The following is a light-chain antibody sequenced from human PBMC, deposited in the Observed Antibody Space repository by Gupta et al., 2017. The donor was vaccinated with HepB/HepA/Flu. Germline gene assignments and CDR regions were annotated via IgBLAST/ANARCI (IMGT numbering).Light chain of an antibody. CDR2: WAT. CDR1: QSVLFSSNNKNY. Sequence: DIVMIQSSDFMAVSLGERATVNCKSSQSVLFSSNNKNYLAWYQRKPGQPPKLLISWATTRESGVPDLFSGSGSETYFTLTISSLQAEDVAVYYCQQYYGLPRTFGPGTKVEIK. J-gene: IGKJ1*01. V-gene: IGKV4-1*01. CDR3: QQYYGLPRT.